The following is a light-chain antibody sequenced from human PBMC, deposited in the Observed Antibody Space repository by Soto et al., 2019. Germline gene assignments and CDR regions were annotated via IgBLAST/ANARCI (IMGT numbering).Light chain of an antibody. J-gene: IGLJ1*01. CDR3: SSYTSSSTYV. CDR2: DVS. Sequence: QSALTQPASVSGSPGQSITISCTGTSSDVGGYNYVSWYQQHPVKAPKLMILDVSKRPSGVSNRFSGSKSGNTASLTISGLQPEDEADYYCSSYTSSSTYVFGTGTKVTVL. V-gene: IGLV2-14*01. CDR1: SSDVGGYNY.